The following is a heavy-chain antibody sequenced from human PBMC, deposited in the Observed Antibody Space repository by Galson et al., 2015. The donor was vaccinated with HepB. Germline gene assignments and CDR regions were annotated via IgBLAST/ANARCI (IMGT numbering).Heavy chain of an antibody. CDR2: ISGSGGST. V-gene: IGHV3-23*01. CDR1: AFTFSSYA. Sequence: SLRLSCAASAFTFSSYAMSWVRQAPGKGLEWVSAISGSGGSTYYADSVKGRFTISRDNSKNTLYLQMNSLRAEDTAVYYCAKGSGYGPYYFDYWGQGTLVTVSS. D-gene: IGHD5-18*01. CDR3: AKGSGYGPYYFDY. J-gene: IGHJ4*02.